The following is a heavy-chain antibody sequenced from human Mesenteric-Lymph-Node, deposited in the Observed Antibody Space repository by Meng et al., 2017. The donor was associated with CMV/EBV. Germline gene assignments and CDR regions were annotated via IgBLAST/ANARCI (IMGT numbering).Heavy chain of an antibody. D-gene: IGHD1-26*01. CDR1: GFTFSSYA. J-gene: IGHJ6*02. CDR3: AKELYTGSYLYGMDV. CDR2: ISYDGSNK. Sequence: GESLKISCAASGFTFSSYAMHWVRQAPGKGLEWVAVISYDGSNKYYADSVKGRFTISRDKSKNTLYLHLNSLRAEDTALYYCAKELYTGSYLYGMDVWGQGTTVTVSS. V-gene: IGHV3-30*04.